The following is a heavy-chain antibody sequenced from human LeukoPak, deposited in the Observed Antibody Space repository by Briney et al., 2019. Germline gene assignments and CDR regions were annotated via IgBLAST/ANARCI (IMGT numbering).Heavy chain of an antibody. CDR3: ATETGGYCSSTSCLPDY. CDR2: IIPIFGTT. Sequence: SVKVSCKASGGTFTNYAISWMRQAPGQGLEWMGGIIPIFGTTNYAQKFQGRVTITADTSTSTAYMEVSSLRSEDTAVYYCATETGGYCSSTSCLPDYWGQGTLVTVSS. J-gene: IGHJ4*02. V-gene: IGHV1-69*06. CDR1: GGTFTNYA. D-gene: IGHD2-2*01.